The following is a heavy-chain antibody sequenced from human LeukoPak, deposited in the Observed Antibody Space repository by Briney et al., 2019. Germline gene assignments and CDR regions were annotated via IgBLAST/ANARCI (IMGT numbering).Heavy chain of an antibody. CDR2: ISSSGSTI. V-gene: IGHV3-11*01. CDR1: GFTFSDYY. Sequence: GGSLRLSCAASGFTFSDYYMSWIRQAPGKGLEWVSYISSSGSTIYYADSVKGRFTISRDNSKNTLYLQMNSLRAEDTAVYYCAKASITMVRGTPRDPFDYWGQGTLVTVSS. J-gene: IGHJ4*02. CDR3: AKASITMVRGTPRDPFDY. D-gene: IGHD3-10*01.